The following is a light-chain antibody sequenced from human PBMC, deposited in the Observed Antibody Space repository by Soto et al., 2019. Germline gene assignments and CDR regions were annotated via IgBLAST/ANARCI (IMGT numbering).Light chain of an antibody. CDR2: SVS. V-gene: IGKV1-5*01. CDR1: QSVNSW. Sequence: DIQMTQSPSPLSAYVGDRVTITCRASQSVNSWLAWYQQKPGRAPKLLLYSVSNLDCGVRSRFSGSGSGTEFTLTSSSLQPEDFATYDWQQFSYYSRTFCQGTTLEMK. J-gene: IGKJ1*01. CDR3: QQFSYYSRT.